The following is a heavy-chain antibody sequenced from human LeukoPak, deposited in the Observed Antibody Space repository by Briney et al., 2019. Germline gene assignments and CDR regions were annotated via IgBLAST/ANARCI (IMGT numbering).Heavy chain of an antibody. CDR1: GGSISSYY. Sequence: SETLSPTCTVSGGSISSYYWSWIRQPPGKGLEWIGYIYYSGSTNYNPSLKSRVTISVDTSKNQFSLKLSSVTAADTAVYYCARDGYYYDSSGYYYFHWFDPWGQGTLVTVSS. J-gene: IGHJ5*02. D-gene: IGHD3-22*01. CDR2: IYYSGST. V-gene: IGHV4-59*01. CDR3: ARDGYYYDSSGYYYFHWFDP.